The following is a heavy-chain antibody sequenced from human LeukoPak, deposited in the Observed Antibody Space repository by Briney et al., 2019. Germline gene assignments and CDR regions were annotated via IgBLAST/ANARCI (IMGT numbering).Heavy chain of an antibody. J-gene: IGHJ6*02. CDR2: ISSSSSYI. CDR3: ARIDLAVAGPYYYYGMDV. CDR1: GFTFSSYS. D-gene: IGHD6-19*01. V-gene: IGHV3-21*01. Sequence: MTGGSLRLSCAASGFTFSSYSMNWVRQAPGKGLEWVSSISSSSSYIYCADSVKGRFTISRDNAKNSLYLQMNSLRAEDTAVYYCARIDLAVAGPYYYYGMDVWGQGTTVTVSS.